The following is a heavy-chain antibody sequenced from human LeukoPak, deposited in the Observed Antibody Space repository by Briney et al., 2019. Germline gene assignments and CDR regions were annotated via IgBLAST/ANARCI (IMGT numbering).Heavy chain of an antibody. CDR2: ISGSGGST. CDR1: GFTFSSYA. V-gene: IGHV3-23*01. CDR3: AKHEGRYYYYGMDV. J-gene: IGHJ6*02. Sequence: GGSLRLSCAASGFTFSSYAMSWVRQAPGKGLEWVSAISGSGGSTYYADSVKGRFTISRDNSKNTLYLQMNSLRAEDTAVYYYAKHEGRYYYYGMDVWGQGTTVTVSS.